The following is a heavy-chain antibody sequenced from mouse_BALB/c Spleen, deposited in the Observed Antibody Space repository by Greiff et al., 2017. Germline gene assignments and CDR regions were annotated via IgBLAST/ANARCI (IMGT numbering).Heavy chain of an antibody. CDR1: GYTFTSYW. J-gene: IGHJ4*01. Sequence: QVQLQQPGAELVKPGASVKMSCKASGYTFTSYWMHWVKQRPGQGLEWIGVIDPSDSYTSYNQKFKGKATLTVDTSSSTAYMQLSSLTSEDSAVYYCTRGLYGNYPHYYAMDYWGQGTSVTVSS. V-gene: IGHV1S127*01. CDR2: IDPSDSYT. CDR3: TRGLYGNYPHYYAMDY. D-gene: IGHD2-1*01.